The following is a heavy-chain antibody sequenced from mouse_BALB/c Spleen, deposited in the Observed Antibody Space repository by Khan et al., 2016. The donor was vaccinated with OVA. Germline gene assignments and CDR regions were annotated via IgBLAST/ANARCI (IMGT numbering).Heavy chain of an antibody. CDR3: TRRGCLPLYGMDY. CDR1: GYPFTNFG. CDR2: ISTYTGEP. J-gene: IGHJ4*01. V-gene: IGHV9-3-1*01. Sequence: QIQLVQSGPELKKPGETVKISCKASGYPFTNFGMTWVKQAPGKGLKWMGWISTYTGEPTYADDFKGRFAFSLETSASTAYLQINSLKNEDTGTYFCTRRGCLPLYGMDYWGQGTSVTVSS.